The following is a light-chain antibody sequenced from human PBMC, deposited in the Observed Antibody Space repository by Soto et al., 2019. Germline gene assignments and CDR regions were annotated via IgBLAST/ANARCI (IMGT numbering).Light chain of an antibody. J-gene: IGLJ1*01. CDR1: SSDVGGNKY. CDR3: TSYTTSSTYV. Sequence: QSVLTQPASVSGSPGQSITISCTGTSSDVGGNKYVSWYQQYPGKAPKLMIFEVSKRPSGVSNRFSGSKSGKTASLTISGLQTADEADYYCTSYTTSSTYVFGTGTKVTV. CDR2: EVS. V-gene: IGLV2-14*01.